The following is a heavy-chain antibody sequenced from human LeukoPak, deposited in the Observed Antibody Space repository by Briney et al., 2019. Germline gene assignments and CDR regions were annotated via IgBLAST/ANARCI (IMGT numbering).Heavy chain of an antibody. Sequence: QPGGSLRLSCVASGFTFSSSWMTWVRQAPGKGLEWVANIKQDGSKKSYVDSVKGRFTISRDNAKNSLYLQMNGLRAEDTAIYYCTRVGYIDEGIDYWGQGTLVTVSS. V-gene: IGHV3-7*04. CDR1: GFTFSSSW. D-gene: IGHD5-24*01. CDR2: IKQDGSKK. J-gene: IGHJ4*02. CDR3: TRVGYIDEGIDY.